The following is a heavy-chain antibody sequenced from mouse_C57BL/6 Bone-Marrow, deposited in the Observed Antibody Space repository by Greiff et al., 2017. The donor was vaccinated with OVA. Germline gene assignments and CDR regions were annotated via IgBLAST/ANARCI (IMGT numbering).Heavy chain of an antibody. V-gene: IGHV1-75*01. J-gene: IGHJ3*01. CDR3: AREGYYYGSSSWFAY. CDR2: IFPGSGST. Sequence: VQLQQSGPELVKPGASVKISCKASGYTFTDYYINWVKQRPGQGLEWIGWIFPGSGSTYYNEKFKGKATLTVDKSSITAYMLLSSRTSEYSAVYFFAREGYYYGSSSWFAYWGQGTLVTVSA. CDR1: GYTFTDYY. D-gene: IGHD1-1*01.